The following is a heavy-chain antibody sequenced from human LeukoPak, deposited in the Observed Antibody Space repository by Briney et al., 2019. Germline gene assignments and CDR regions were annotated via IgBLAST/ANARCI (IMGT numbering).Heavy chain of an antibody. CDR3: ARDLWGWGSDYLDY. CDR1: GYTFTDYY. D-gene: IGHD4/OR15-4a*01. CDR2: ISPNSGAT. Sequence: GASVKVSCKASGYTFTDYYVHWVRLVPGQGLEWMGRISPNSGATNYAEKFRGRVTMARDTSINTVYMEMSSLRSDDTAAYYCARDLWGWGSDYLDYWGQGTLVTVSS. V-gene: IGHV1-2*06. J-gene: IGHJ4*02.